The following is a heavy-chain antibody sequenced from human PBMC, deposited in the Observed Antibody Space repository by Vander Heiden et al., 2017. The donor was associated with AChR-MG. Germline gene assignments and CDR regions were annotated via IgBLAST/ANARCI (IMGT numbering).Heavy chain of an antibody. CDR1: GYTFTSYY. V-gene: IGHV1-46*03. CDR3: ARGGIAAAGTYGMDV. Sequence: QVQLMQSGAEVKKPGDSVKVSCKASGYTFTSYYMHWVRQAPGQGLEWMGIINPSGGSTSYAQKFQGRVTMTRDTSTSTVYMELSSLRSEDTAVYYCARGGIAAAGTYGMDVWGQGTTVTVSS. D-gene: IGHD6-13*01. J-gene: IGHJ6*02. CDR2: INPSGGST.